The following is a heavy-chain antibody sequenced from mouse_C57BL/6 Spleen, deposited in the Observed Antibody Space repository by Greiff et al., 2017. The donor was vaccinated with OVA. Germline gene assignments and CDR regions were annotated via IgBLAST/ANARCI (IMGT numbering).Heavy chain of an antibody. V-gene: IGHV1-4*01. Sequence: VKLVESGAELARPGASVKMSCKASGYTFTSYTMHWVKQRPGQGLEWIGYINPRSGYTKYNQKFKDKATLTADKSSSTAYMQLSSLTSEDSAVYYCAWDYDDAMDYWGQGTSVTVSS. CDR1: GYTFTSYT. CDR2: INPRSGYT. D-gene: IGHD2-4*01. CDR3: AWDYDDAMDY. J-gene: IGHJ4*01.